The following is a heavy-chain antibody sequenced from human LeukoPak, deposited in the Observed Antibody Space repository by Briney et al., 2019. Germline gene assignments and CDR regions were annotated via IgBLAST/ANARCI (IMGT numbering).Heavy chain of an antibody. CDR2: TNPNSDNT. D-gene: IGHD3-16*01. Sequence: ASVKVSCKTSGYTFTSYDINWVRQATGRGLEWLGWTNPNSDNTGYAQKFQVRVTMTRNSSISTAYMELSSLKSDDTAVYYCARGSHYDSGSYQLDYWGQGTLVTVSS. CDR3: ARGSHYDSGSYQLDY. J-gene: IGHJ4*02. V-gene: IGHV1-8*01. CDR1: GYTFTSYD.